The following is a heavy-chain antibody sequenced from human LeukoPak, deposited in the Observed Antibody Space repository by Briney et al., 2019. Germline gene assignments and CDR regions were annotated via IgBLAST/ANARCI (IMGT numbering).Heavy chain of an antibody. Sequence: GGSLRLSCAASGFTFSDYYMSWIRRAPGKGLEWISYISISGSTISYADSVKGRFTISRDNAKNSLYLQMNSLRADDTAVYYCARTMITFGGVIVPLGFDYWGQGTLVTVSS. J-gene: IGHJ4*02. CDR1: GFTFSDYY. CDR2: ISISGSTI. CDR3: ARTMITFGGVIVPLGFDY. D-gene: IGHD3-16*02. V-gene: IGHV3-11*01.